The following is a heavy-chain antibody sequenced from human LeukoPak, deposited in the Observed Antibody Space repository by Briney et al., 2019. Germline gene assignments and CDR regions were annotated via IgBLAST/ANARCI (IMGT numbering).Heavy chain of an antibody. CDR1: GFTFSSYA. CDR3: AKTTTYYYDSSASVLIDY. J-gene: IGHJ4*02. CDR2: ISGSGGST. D-gene: IGHD3-22*01. Sequence: TGGSLRLSCAASGFTFSSYAMSLVRQAPGKGLEWVSAISGSGGSTYYADSVKGRFTISRDNSKNTLYLQMNSLRAEDTAVYYCAKTTTYYYDSSASVLIDYWGQGTLVTVSS. V-gene: IGHV3-23*01.